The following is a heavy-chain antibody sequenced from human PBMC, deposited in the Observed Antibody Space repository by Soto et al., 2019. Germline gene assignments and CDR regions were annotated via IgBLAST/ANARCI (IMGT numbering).Heavy chain of an antibody. D-gene: IGHD2-15*01. Sequence: QVQLQPWGAGLLKPSETLSLTCAVYGGSFSGYYWSWISQPPGEGLEWIGEINHSGSTNYNPSLKSRGTLSVDTSKNQFSLKLSSVTAADTAVYYCARASKVRGIVVVVAAAPYNWFDPRGQGPLVAVSA. J-gene: IGHJ5*02. V-gene: IGHV4-34*01. CDR3: ARASKVRGIVVVVAAAPYNWFDP. CDR2: INHSGST. CDR1: GGSFSGYY.